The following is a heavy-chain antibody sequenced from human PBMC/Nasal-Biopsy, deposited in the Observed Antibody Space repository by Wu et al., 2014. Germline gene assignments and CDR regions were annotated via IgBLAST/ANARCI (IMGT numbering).Heavy chain of an antibody. CDR1: GGSFTSISYY. CDR3: ARRLDRASGGAFDI. D-gene: IGHD1-14*01. CDR2: LYFSGST. Sequence: TLSLTCTVSGGSFTSISYYWDWIRQPPGKGLEYIGSLYFSGSTSYNPSLKSRVTLFADTSKKQLSLRLTSVTAADTAVYFCARRLDRASGGAFDIWGQGTLVTVSS. J-gene: IGHJ3*02. V-gene: IGHV4-39*01.